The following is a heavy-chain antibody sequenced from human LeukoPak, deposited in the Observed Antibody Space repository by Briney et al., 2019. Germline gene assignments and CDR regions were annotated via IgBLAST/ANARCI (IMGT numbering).Heavy chain of an antibody. CDR1: DGSITDNW. CDR2: IFHSGGT. Sequence: SGTLSLTCAVSDGSITDNWWSWVRQPPWKGLEWIGEIFHSGGTNYNPSLKSRVTISIDTSKNQLSLNLNSVTAADTAVYYCARGRGSSWYYFDSWGQGTLVTISS. D-gene: IGHD6-13*01. V-gene: IGHV4-4*02. CDR3: ARGRGSSWYYFDS. J-gene: IGHJ4*02.